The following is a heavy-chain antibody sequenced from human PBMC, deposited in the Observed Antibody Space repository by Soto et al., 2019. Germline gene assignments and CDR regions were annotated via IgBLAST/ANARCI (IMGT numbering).Heavy chain of an antibody. J-gene: IGHJ6*02. V-gene: IGHV3-48*03. CDR2: ISSSGSTI. CDR1: GFTFSSYE. CDR3: ARSPLRTIFGVVIPSRGGTDV. Sequence: GGSLRLSCAASGFTFSSYEMNWVRQAPGKGLEWVSYISSSGSTIYYADSVKGRFSISRDNAKNSLYLQMNSLRAEDTAVYYCARSPLRTIFGVVIPSRGGTDVWGQGTTVTVSS. D-gene: IGHD3-3*01.